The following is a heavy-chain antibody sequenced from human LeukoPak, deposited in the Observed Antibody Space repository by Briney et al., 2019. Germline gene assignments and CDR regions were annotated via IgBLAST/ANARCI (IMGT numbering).Heavy chain of an antibody. J-gene: IGHJ3*02. D-gene: IGHD1-26*01. V-gene: IGHV3-30-3*01. CDR3: AREEMGATGDPDAFDI. CDR2: ISYDGSNK. Sequence: PGGSLRLSCAASGFTFSSYAMSWVRQAPGKGLEWVAVISYDGSNKYYADSVKGRFTISRDNSKNTLYLQMNSLRAEDTAVYYCAREEMGATGDPDAFDIWGQGTMVTVSS. CDR1: GFTFSSYA.